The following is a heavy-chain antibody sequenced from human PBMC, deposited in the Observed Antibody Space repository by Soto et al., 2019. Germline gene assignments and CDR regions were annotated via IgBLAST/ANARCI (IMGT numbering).Heavy chain of an antibody. CDR3: ARDRGYDILTGYNHWFDP. J-gene: IGHJ5*02. Sequence: ASVKVSCKASGYTFTSYGISWVRQAPGQGLEWMGWISAYNGNTNYAQKLQGRVTMTTDTSTSTSYMELRSLRSDDTAVYYCARDRGYDILTGYNHWFDPWGQGTLVTVSS. CDR2: ISAYNGNT. V-gene: IGHV1-18*01. CDR1: GYTFTSYG. D-gene: IGHD3-9*01.